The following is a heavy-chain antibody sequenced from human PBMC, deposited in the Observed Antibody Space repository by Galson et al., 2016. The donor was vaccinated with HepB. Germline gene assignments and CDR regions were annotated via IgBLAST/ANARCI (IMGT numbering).Heavy chain of an antibody. Sequence: TLSLTCTVSGGSISSGVYYWSWIRQHPGKGLEWIGYIYYSGSTYYNPSLRSRVTISADTSKNQFSLKLRSVTAADTAVYYCASWGYSSSRYSDYWGQGTLVTVSS. CDR1: GGSISSGVYY. CDR2: IYYSGST. D-gene: IGHD6-13*01. CDR3: ASWGYSSSRYSDY. J-gene: IGHJ4*02. V-gene: IGHV4-31*03.